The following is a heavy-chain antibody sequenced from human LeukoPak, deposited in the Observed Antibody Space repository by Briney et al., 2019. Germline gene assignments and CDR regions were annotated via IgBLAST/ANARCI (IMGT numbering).Heavy chain of an antibody. CDR3: ARGYVMVGATTAWDY. J-gene: IGHJ4*02. Sequence: RASVKVSCKASGGTFSSYAISWVRQAPGQGLEWMGGIIPIFGTANYAQKFQGRVTITTDESTSTAYMELSSLRSEDTAVYYCARGYVMVGATTAWDYWGQGTLVTVSS. V-gene: IGHV1-69*05. CDR2: IIPIFGTA. D-gene: IGHD1-26*01. CDR1: GGTFSSYA.